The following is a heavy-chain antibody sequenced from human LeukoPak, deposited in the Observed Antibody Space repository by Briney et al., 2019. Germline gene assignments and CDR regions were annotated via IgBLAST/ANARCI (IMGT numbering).Heavy chain of an antibody. J-gene: IGHJ4*02. D-gene: IGHD3-10*01. CDR3: ARDRKDYYGSGSYFEFDY. Sequence: GASVKVSCKASGYTFTSYYMHWARQAPGQGLEWMRIINPSGGSTSYAQKFQGRVTMTRDTSTSTVYMELSSLRSEDTAVYYCARDRKDYYGSGSYFEFDYWGQGTLVTVSS. CDR2: INPSGGST. CDR1: GYTFTSYY. V-gene: IGHV1-46*01.